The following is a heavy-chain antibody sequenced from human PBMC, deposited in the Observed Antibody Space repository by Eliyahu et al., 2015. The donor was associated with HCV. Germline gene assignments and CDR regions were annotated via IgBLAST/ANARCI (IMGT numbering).Heavy chain of an antibody. Sequence: QVQLVESGGGVVQPGRSLXLSCAAPGFTFSXYGMHWVRQAPGKGLEWVAVISYDGSNKYYADSVKGRFTISRDNSKNTLYLQMNSLRAEDTAVYYCARNDYGDYWGQGTLVTVSS. CDR1: GFTFSXYG. CDR3: ARNDYGDY. J-gene: IGHJ4*02. CDR2: ISYDGSNK. V-gene: IGHV3-30*03.